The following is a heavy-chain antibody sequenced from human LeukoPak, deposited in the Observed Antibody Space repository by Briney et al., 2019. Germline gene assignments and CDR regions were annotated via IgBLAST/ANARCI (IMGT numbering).Heavy chain of an antibody. J-gene: IGHJ4*02. CDR3: VSLGGDYGDYGYFDY. D-gene: IGHD4-17*01. CDR2: ISSSSSYI. CDR1: GFTFSSYS. Sequence: PGGSLRLSCAASGFTFSSYSMNWVRQAPGKGLEWVSSISSSSSYIYYADSVKGRFTISRDNAKNSLYLQMNSLRAEDTAVYYCVSLGGDYGDYGYFDYWGQGTLVTVSS. V-gene: IGHV3-21*01.